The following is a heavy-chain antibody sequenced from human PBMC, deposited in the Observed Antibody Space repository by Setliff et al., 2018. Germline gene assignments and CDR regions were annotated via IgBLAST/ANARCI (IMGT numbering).Heavy chain of an antibody. CDR3: AKYPSNSVYNYFDP. D-gene: IGHD1-7*01. CDR1: GFTFSSYA. J-gene: IGHJ5*02. Sequence: GESLKISCAASGFTFSSYAMTWVRQAPGKGLEWVSGISGSGGATYYAASVKGRFSISRDNSKNTLSLQMNSLRAEDTAIYYCAKYPSNSVYNYFDPWGQGTRV. CDR2: ISGSGGAT. V-gene: IGHV3-23*01.